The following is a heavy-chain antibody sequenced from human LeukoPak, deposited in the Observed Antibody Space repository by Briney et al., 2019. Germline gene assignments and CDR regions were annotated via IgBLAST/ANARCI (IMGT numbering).Heavy chain of an antibody. CDR2: INHSGST. V-gene: IGHV4-34*01. Sequence: PSETLSLTCAVYGGSFSGSYWTWIRQPPGKGLEWIGEINHSGSTNYNPSLKSRVTISVDTSKNQFSLKLSSVTAADTAVYYCARVPYCSGGSCYSFTIDYWGQGTLVTVSS. CDR1: GGSFSGSY. CDR3: ARVPYCSGGSCYSFTIDY. J-gene: IGHJ4*02. D-gene: IGHD2-15*01.